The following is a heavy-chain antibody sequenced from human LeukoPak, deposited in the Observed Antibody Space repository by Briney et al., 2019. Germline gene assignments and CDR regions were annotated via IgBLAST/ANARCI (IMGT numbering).Heavy chain of an antibody. D-gene: IGHD6-13*01. V-gene: IGHV4-59*01. CDR3: ARVARIAAAGTLYFDY. Sequence: SETLSLTCTVSGGSIGSYYWSWIRQPPGKGLEWVGYIYYSGSTNYNPSLKSRVTISVDTSKNQFSLKLSSVTAADTAVYYCARVARIAAAGTLYFDYWGQGTLVSVSS. CDR2: IYYSGST. J-gene: IGHJ4*02. CDR1: GGSIGSYY.